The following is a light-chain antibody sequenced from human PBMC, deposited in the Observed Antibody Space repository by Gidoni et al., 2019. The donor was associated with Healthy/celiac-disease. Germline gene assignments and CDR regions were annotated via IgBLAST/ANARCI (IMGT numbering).Light chain of an antibody. Sequence: SALTPPASVSGSPCQSITIACTGTSSDVGSYNLASWYQQHPGKAPKLMIYEGSKRPSGVSNRFSGSKSGNTASLTISGLQAEDEADYYCCSYAGSSTFVFGGGTKLTVL. J-gene: IGLJ2*01. CDR1: SSDVGSYNL. CDR3: CSYAGSSTFV. V-gene: IGLV2-23*03. CDR2: EGS.